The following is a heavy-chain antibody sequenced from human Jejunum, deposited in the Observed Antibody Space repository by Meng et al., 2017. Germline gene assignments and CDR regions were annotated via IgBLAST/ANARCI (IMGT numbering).Heavy chain of an antibody. J-gene: IGHJ4*02. CDR3: ARDAGSFLDYYFDS. Sequence: QVQLVQSGAEVKKPGASVKVSCKASGYTFTDHYIHWVRQAPGQGLEWMGWTNPDTGGTNNAQKFKGWVTMTRDTSISTAYMELRRMSSEAKDVYYCARDAGSFLDYYFDSWGQGTLVTVSS. CDR2: TNPDTGGT. V-gene: IGHV1-2*04. D-gene: IGHD1-1*01. CDR1: GYTFTDHY.